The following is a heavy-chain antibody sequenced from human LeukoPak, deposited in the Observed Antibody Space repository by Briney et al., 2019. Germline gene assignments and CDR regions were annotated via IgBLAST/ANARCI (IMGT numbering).Heavy chain of an antibody. CDR2: IYDRGGT. CDR3: ARRGSARPGGSYAMDV. D-gene: IGHD3-16*01. V-gene: IGHV4-59*02. Sequence: PSETLSLTCTVSGGSVNSYFWGWIRQPPGRGLEWVGYIYDRGGTNYSPSLKSRVTMAVDTSKNQFSLKLSSVTAADTAVYYCARRGSARPGGSYAMDVWGQGTLVTVSS. J-gene: IGHJ4*02. CDR1: GGSVNSYF.